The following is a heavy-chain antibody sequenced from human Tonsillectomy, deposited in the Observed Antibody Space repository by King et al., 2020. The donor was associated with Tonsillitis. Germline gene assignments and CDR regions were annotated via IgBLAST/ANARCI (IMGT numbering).Heavy chain of an antibody. V-gene: IGHV3-30*02. CDR1: GFTFSSYA. J-gene: IGHJ4*02. Sequence: VQLVESGGGVVQPGGSLRLSCAASGFTFSSYAMHWVRQAPGKGLEWVTFIQRDGSEKFYADSVKGRFTISRDNSKNTVYLQMNSLRADDTAVYYCAKDETSSSPFAYWGQGTLVTVSS. D-gene: IGHD1-26*01. CDR3: AKDETSSSPFAY. CDR2: IQRDGSEK.